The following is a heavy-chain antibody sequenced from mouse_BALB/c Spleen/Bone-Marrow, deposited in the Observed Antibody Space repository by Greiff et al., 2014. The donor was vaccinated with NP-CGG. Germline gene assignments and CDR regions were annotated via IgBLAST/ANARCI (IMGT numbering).Heavy chain of an antibody. D-gene: IGHD2-4*01. CDR2: IRNKANGYTT. V-gene: IGHV7-3*02. CDR1: GFTFTDYY. Sequence: VQLKESGGGLVQPGGSLRLPCATSGFTFTDYYMSWVRQPPGKALEWLGFIRNKANGYTTEYSASVKGRFTISRDNSQSILYLQMNTLRAEDSATYYCAREIINDYHWYFDVWGAGTTVTVSS. CDR3: AREIINDYHWYFDV. J-gene: IGHJ1*01.